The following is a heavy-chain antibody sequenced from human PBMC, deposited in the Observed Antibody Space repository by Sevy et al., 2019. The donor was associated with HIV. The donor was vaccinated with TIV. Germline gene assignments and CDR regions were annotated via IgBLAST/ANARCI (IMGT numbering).Heavy chain of an antibody. CDR2: IIPIFGTA. J-gene: IGHJ6*02. CDR3: ARDKEGIAARIYYYYGMDV. Sequence: ASVKVSCKASGGTFSSYAISWVRQAPGQGLEWMGGIIPIFGTANYAQKFQGRVTITADESTRTAYMGLSSLRSEDTDVYYCARDKEGIAARIYYYYGMDVWGQGTTVTVSS. CDR1: GGTFSSYA. V-gene: IGHV1-69*13. D-gene: IGHD6-6*01.